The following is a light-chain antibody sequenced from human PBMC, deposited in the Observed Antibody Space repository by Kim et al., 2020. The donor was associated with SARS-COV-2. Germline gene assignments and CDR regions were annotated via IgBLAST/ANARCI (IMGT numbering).Light chain of an antibody. Sequence: QSALTQPRSVSGSPGQSVTISCTGTSSDVGGYNYVSWYQQHPGKAPKLMIYDVSKRPSGVPDRFSGSKSGNTASLTISGLQAEDEADYYCCSYAGIWVFGGGTQLTV. CDR3: CSYAGIWV. CDR2: DVS. V-gene: IGLV2-11*01. CDR1: SSDVGGYNY. J-gene: IGLJ3*02.